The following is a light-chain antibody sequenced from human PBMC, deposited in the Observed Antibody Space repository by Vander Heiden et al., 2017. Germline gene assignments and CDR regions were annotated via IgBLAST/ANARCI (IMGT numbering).Light chain of an antibody. J-gene: IGLJ3*02. V-gene: IGLV2-14*01. CDR2: EVS. Sequence: QSALTQPASVSGSPGQSITISCTGTSSDVGGYNFVSWSQQHPGKAPKLIIYEVSNRPSGVSNRFSGSKSGNTASLTISGLQAEDEADYYCSSYTTSSTVVFVGGTKLTVL. CDR3: SSYTTSSTVV. CDR1: SSDVGGYNF.